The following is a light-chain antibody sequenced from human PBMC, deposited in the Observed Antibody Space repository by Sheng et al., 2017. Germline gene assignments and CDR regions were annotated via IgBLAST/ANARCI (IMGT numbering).Light chain of an antibody. CDR1: QGISSW. Sequence: DIQMTQSPSTLSASEGDRVTLACRASQGISSWLAWYQQKPGKAPKLLIYKTSTLGSGIPSRFSGSASGTEFTLTISSLQPDDFAFYYCQQYNTYAYTFGQGTKVEIK. CDR3: QQYNTYAYT. V-gene: IGKV1-5*03. CDR2: KTS. J-gene: IGKJ2*01.